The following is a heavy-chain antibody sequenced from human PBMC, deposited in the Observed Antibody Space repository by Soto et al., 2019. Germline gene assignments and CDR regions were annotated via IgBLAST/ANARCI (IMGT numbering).Heavy chain of an antibody. CDR2: FYYSGST. CDR1: GGSISSGDYY. J-gene: IGHJ6*02. D-gene: IGHD6-13*01. V-gene: IGHV4-30-4*01. Sequence: QVQLQESGPGLVKPSQTLSLTCTVSGGSISSGDYYWSWIRQPPGKGLEWIGYFYYSGSTYYNPSLKSRVTIAVDTSTSQVSLQLSSVTAADTAVYYCAGDHGVFPSSYYYCGMDVWGQGTTVTVSS. CDR3: AGDHGVFPSSYYYCGMDV.